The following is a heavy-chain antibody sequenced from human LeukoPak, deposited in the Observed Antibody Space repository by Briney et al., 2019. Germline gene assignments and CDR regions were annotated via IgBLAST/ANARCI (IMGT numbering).Heavy chain of an antibody. CDR3: ARDMSLYSSGWYFDY. Sequence: ASVKVSCKASGYTFTSYYMHWVRQAPGQGLEWMGIINPSGGSTSYAQKFQGRVTMTRDTSTSTVYMELSSLRSEDTAVYYCARDMSLYSSGWYFDYWGQGTLVTVSS. J-gene: IGHJ4*02. V-gene: IGHV1-46*01. CDR1: GYTFTSYY. CDR2: INPSGGST. D-gene: IGHD6-19*01.